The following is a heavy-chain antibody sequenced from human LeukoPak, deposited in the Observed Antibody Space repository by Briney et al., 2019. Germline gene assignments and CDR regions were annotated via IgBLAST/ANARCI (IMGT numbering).Heavy chain of an antibody. CDR3: ARSPHYYDSSGYFDY. CDR1: GGSISSYY. D-gene: IGHD3-22*01. V-gene: IGHV4-4*09. CDR2: ISTSGST. J-gene: IGHJ4*02. Sequence: WETLSLTCIVSGGSISSYYWIWIRQPPGKGLEWIGYISTSGSTNYNPSLTSRVTISVDTSKNQFSLKLSSVTAADTAVYYCARSPHYYDSSGYFDYWGQGTLVTVSS.